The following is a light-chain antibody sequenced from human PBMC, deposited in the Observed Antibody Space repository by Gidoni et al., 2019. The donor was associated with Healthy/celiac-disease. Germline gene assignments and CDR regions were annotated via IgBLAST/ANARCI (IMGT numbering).Light chain of an antibody. J-gene: IGKJ4*01. CDR3: QQRSNWPPALT. CDR2: DAS. V-gene: IGKV3-11*01. Sequence: EIVSTQSPATLSLSPEERATLSCRASQSVSSYLAWYQQKPGQAPRLLIYDASNRATGIPARFSGSGSGTDFTLTISSLEPEDFAVDYCQQRSNWPPALTFGGGTKVEIK. CDR1: QSVSSY.